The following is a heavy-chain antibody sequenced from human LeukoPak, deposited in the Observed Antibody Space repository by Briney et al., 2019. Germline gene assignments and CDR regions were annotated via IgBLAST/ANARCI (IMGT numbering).Heavy chain of an antibody. CDR1: GYSISSGYY. CDR3: ARTTDLYSYGSYYFDN. Sequence: SETLSLTCTVSGYSISSGYYWGWIRQPPGKGLEWIGSIYHSGSTNYNPSLKSRVTISVDTSKNQFSLKLSSVTAADTAVYYCARTTDLYSYGSYYFDNWGQGTLVTVSS. J-gene: IGHJ4*02. D-gene: IGHD5-18*01. CDR2: IYHSGST. V-gene: IGHV4-38-2*02.